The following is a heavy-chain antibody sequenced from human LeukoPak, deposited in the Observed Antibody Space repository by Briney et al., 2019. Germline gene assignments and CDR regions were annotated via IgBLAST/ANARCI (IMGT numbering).Heavy chain of an antibody. J-gene: IGHJ5*02. D-gene: IGHD3-10*01. CDR3: ARHYYGSGSYRWFDP. CDR2: IFYSGST. V-gene: IGHV4-39*01. CDR1: GGSISSSSYY. Sequence: SEALSLTCTVSGGSISSSSYYWGWIRQPPGKGLEWIGSIFYSGSTYYNPSLESRVTISVDTSKNQFSLKLNSVTAADTAVYYCARHYYGSGSYRWFDPWGQGTLVTVSS.